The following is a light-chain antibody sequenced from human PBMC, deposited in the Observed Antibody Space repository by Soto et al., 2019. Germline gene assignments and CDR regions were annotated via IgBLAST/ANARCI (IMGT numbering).Light chain of an antibody. CDR3: QQYNNWPFPSWT. V-gene: IGKV3-15*01. CDR1: QSVSSN. CDR2: GAS. J-gene: IGKJ1*01. Sequence: EIVMTQSPATLSVSPGERATLSCRASQSVSSNLAWYQQKPGQAPRLPIYGASTRATGIPARFSGSGSGTEFTLTISSLQSEDFAVYYCQQYNNWPFPSWTFGQGTKVEIK.